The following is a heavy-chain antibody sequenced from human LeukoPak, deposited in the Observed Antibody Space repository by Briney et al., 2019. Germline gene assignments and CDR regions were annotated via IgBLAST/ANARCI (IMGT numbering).Heavy chain of an antibody. J-gene: IGHJ6*02. CDR1: GFTFSSYA. V-gene: IGHV3-23*01. D-gene: IGHD2-2*01. CDR2: ISGSGGST. CDR3: AKAGDIVVVPAMHYYYGMDV. Sequence: GGSLRLSCAASGFTFSSYAMSWVRQTPGKGLEWVSAISGSGGSTYYADSVKGRFTISRDNSKNTLYLQMNSLRAEDTAVYYCAKAGDIVVVPAMHYYYGMDVWGQGTTVTVSS.